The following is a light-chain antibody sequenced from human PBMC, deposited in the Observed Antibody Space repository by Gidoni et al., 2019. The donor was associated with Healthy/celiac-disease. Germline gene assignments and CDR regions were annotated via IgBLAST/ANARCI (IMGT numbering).Light chain of an antibody. V-gene: IGKV1-27*01. CDR1: QGISNY. Sequence: DIQMTQSPSSLSASVGDRVTITCRTSQGISNYLAWYQQKPGKVPKLLIYAASTLQSGVPSRFSGSGSGTDFTLTISSLQPEDVATYYFQKYNSAPQTFGQGTQVEIK. CDR2: AAS. CDR3: QKYNSAPQT. J-gene: IGKJ1*01.